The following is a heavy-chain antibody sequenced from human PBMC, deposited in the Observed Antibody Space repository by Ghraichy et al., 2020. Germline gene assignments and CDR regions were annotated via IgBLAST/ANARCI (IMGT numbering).Heavy chain of an antibody. Sequence: ASVKVSCKASGYTFTDYYIHWVRQAPGEGLEWMGRISAYGGDTKYAQKFQDRVTVTRDTSITTAYMELGRLTSDDTAVYFCAGEPVELERVDIAFDVWGQGTMVTVSS. D-gene: IGHD1-1*01. V-gene: IGHV1-2*06. CDR1: GYTFTDYY. CDR2: ISAYGGDT. J-gene: IGHJ3*01. CDR3: AGEPVELERVDIAFDV.